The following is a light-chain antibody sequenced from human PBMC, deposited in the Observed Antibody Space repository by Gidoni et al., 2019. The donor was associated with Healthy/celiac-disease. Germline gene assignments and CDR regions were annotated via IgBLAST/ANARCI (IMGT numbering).Light chain of an antibody. CDR2: AAS. Sequence: DIQLTHSPSSLSASVGDRVTITCRASQSISSYLNWYQQKPGKAPKLLIYAASSLQSGVPSRVSGSGSGTDFTITISSMQPEDFATYYGQQSYSTPPFTFGPGTKVDIK. J-gene: IGKJ3*01. V-gene: IGKV1-39*01. CDR1: QSISSY. CDR3: QQSYSTPPFT.